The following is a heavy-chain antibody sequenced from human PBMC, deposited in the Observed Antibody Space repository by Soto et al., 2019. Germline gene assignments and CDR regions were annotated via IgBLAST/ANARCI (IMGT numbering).Heavy chain of an antibody. CDR3: AKGILSATIGPYAMDV. Sequence: GGSLRLSCEASGFDFSSYAMHWVRQAPGKGLEWVGVISYDGNYIYYADSVKGRFTISRDNSKNTLYVQVNSLRPEDTAVYYCAKGILSATIGPYAMDVWGQGTTVTVSS. CDR1: GFDFSSYA. V-gene: IGHV3-30*18. J-gene: IGHJ6*02. CDR2: ISYDGNYI. D-gene: IGHD3-16*01.